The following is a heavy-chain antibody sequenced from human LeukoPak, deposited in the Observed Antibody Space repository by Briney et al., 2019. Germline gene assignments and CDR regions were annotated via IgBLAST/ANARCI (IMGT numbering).Heavy chain of an antibody. J-gene: IGHJ5*02. D-gene: IGHD2-2*02. V-gene: IGHV4-61*02. CDR3: ARERIYCSSTSCYKATWFDP. Sequence: PSETLSLTCTVSGGSISSGSYYWSWIRRPAGKGLEWIGRIYTSGSTNYNPSLKSRVTISVDTSKNQFSLKLSSVTAADTAVYYCARERIYCSSTSCYKATWFDPWGQGTLVTVSS. CDR1: GGSISSGSYY. CDR2: IYTSGST.